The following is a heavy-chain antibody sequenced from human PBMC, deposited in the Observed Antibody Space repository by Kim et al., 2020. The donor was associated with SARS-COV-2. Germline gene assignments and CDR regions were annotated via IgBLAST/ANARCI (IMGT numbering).Heavy chain of an antibody. CDR1: GGSFSGYY. J-gene: IGHJ6*01. D-gene: IGHD3-10*01. Sequence: SETLSLTCAVYGGSFSGYYWSWIRQPPGKGLEWIGEINHSGSTNYNPSLKSRVTISVDTSKNQFSLKLSSVTAADTAVYYCARAHPGPLLWFGRNYYGMGGWGPGTTVTVSS. CDR3: ARAHPGPLLWFGRNYYGMGG. V-gene: IGHV4-34*01. CDR2: INHSGST.